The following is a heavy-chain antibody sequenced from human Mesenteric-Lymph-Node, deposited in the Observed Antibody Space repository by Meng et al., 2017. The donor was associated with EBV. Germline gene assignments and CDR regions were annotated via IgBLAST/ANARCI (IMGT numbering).Heavy chain of an antibody. V-gene: IGHV4-34*01. CDR3: ATIGTFASNIDP. D-gene: IGHD3-16*01. CDR1: GASFSDYY. CDR2: VNHGGTT. Sequence: QVQLKQWGAGLLKPSETLSLTCAVYGASFSDYYWTWIRQPPGKGLEWIGEVNHGGTTIYNPSLESRITISVDTSKNQFSLKLTSVTAADTAVYYCATIGTFASNIDPWGQGTLVTVSS. J-gene: IGHJ5*02.